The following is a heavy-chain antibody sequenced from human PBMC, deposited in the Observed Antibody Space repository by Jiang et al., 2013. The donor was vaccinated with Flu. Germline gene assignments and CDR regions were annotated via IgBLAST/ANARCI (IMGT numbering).Heavy chain of an antibody. D-gene: IGHD3-10*01. J-gene: IGHJ1*01. CDR2: TDSRGTT. CDR3: AGPSYKSGPVDFQY. Sequence: GSGLVKPSQTLSLTCSVSGASIASGSYHWSWIRQPAGQGLEWIGRTDSRGTTNYNPSLQSRVTMSIDTSKNQFSLKLNSVTASDTAVYYCAGPSYKSGPVDFQYWGQGALVTVS. V-gene: IGHV4-61*02. CDR1: GASIASGSYH.